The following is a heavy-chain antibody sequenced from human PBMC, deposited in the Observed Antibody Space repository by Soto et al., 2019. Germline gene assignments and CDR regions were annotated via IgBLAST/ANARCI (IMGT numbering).Heavy chain of an antibody. CDR1: GYTFSTYL. CDR2: ISISTGDT. J-gene: IGHJ6*02. V-gene: IGHV1-18*01. CDR3: ARDVPGRPYGMDV. Sequence: QVQLVQSGAEVKKPGASVTVSCKASGYTFSTYLIAWVRQAPGQGLEWMGWISISTGDTDYAQNLQGRVTLTTDKSSSTAYMELRSLRPDDTALYSCARDVPGRPYGMDVWGQGTPVIVSS. D-gene: IGHD2-2*01.